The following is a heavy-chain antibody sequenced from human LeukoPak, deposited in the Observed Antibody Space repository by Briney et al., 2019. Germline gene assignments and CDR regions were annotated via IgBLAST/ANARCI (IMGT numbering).Heavy chain of an antibody. D-gene: IGHD2-2*01. CDR2: ISGSGTNT. V-gene: IGHV3-11*05. CDR1: GFTFSYYY. Sequence: PGGSLRLSCAASGFTFSYYYMSCIRQAPGKGLEWVSFISGSGTNTKYADSVKGRFTISRDNAKNSLFLQMDSLRAEDTAVYYCVKDRAHTVLVPAVIPPGLHNWFDPWGQGTLVTVSS. J-gene: IGHJ5*02. CDR3: VKDRAHTVLVPAVIPPGLHNWFDP.